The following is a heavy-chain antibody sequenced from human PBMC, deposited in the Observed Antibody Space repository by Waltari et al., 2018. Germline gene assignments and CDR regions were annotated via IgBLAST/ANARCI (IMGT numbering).Heavy chain of an antibody. D-gene: IGHD3-10*01. CDR2: ISWNSGSI. J-gene: IGHJ4*02. CDR1: GFTFDDYA. Sequence: EVQLVESGGGLVQPGRSLRLSCAASGFTFDDYAMHWVRQAPGKGLEWVSGISWNSGSIGYADSVKGRFTISRDNAKNSLYLQMNSLRAEDTALYYCAKGFGELLSPSFDYWGQGTLVTVSS. CDR3: AKGFGELLSPSFDY. V-gene: IGHV3-9*01.